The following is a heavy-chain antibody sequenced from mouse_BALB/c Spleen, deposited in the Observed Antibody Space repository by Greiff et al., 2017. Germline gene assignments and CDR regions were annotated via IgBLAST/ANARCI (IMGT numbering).Heavy chain of an antibody. J-gene: IGHJ4*01. Sequence: QVQLQQSGPELVRPGVSVKISCKGSSYTFTDYAMHWVKQSHAKSLEWIGVISTYYGNTNYNQKFKGKATMTVDKSSSTAYMELARLTSEDSAVYYCARDWAYAMDYWGQGTSVTVSS. V-gene: IGHV1-67*01. CDR2: ISTYYGNT. CDR1: SYTFTDYA. D-gene: IGHD4-1*01. CDR3: ARDWAYAMDY.